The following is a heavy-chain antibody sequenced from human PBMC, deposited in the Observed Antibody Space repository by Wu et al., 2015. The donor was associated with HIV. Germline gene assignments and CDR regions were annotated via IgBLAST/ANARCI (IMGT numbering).Heavy chain of an antibody. V-gene: IGHV1-2*02. D-gene: IGHD3-3*01. CDR3: ASDSSEGPFSHYYFAL. CDR2: INPNSGGT. J-gene: IGHJ4*02. Sequence: QVQLAQSGAEVKKPGASVKVSCKASGYTSTVYYMHWMRQASGQGLEWMGWINPNSGGTDYAQKFQGRLTMTRDSSISTAYMELSGLTSDDTAVYYCASDSSEGPFSHYYFALWGQGSLVTVSS. CDR1: GYTSTVYY.